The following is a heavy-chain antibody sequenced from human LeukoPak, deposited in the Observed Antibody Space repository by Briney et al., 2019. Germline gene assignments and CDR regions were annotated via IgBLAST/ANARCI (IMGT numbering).Heavy chain of an antibody. J-gene: IGHJ4*02. Sequence: GGSLRLSCTASGFTFINYPMHLVAQAPHNGLEFVAVISYDGSNKYYADSVKGRFTISIDNSKNELYLQINIVRAEDTAVYYCTTDFRNSGYDSPFDYWGQGTLVTVSS. CDR3: TTDFRNSGYDSPFDY. D-gene: IGHD5-12*01. V-gene: IGHV3-30*04. CDR1: GFTFINYP. CDR2: ISYDGSNK.